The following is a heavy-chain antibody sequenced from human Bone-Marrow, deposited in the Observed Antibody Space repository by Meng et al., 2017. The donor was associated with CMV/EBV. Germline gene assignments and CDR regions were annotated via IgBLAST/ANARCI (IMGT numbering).Heavy chain of an antibody. V-gene: IGHV4-34*01. CDR2: VNHSGIT. CDR3: ARGPRYDSAGYYLNY. J-gene: IGHJ4*02. CDR1: GASFSDYY. Sequence: SETLSLTCAVYGASFSDYYWSWIRQPPGKGLEWIGEVNHSGITNYNPSLESRVTISVDTSKNQFSLKLSSVTAADTAVYYCARGPRYDSAGYYLNYWGQGTLVTVSS. D-gene: IGHD3-22*01.